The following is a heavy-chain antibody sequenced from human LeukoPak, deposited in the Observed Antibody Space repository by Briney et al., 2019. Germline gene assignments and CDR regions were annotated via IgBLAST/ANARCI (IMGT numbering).Heavy chain of an antibody. CDR3: ARDENYSFDY. CDR2: IGTSSGTI. J-gene: IGHJ4*02. Sequence: GGSLRLSCAASGFTFSSYSMNWIRQAPGKGLEWVSYIGTSSGTIYYADSVKGRFTISRDNAKNSLCLHMNSLRAEDTAVYFCARDENYSFDYWGQGTLVTVPS. CDR1: GFTFSSYS. V-gene: IGHV3-48*01.